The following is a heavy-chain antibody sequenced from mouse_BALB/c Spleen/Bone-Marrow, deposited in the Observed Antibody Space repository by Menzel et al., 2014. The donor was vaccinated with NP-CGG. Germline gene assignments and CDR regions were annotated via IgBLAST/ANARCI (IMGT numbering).Heavy chain of an antibody. CDR3: TTGFAY. CDR2: IRLKSNNYAT. V-gene: IGHV6-6*02. J-gene: IGHJ3*01. CDR1: GFTFSNYW. Sequence: EVQVVESGGGLVQPGRSMKLSCVASGFTFSNYWMNWVRQSPEKGLEWVAEIRLKSNNYATHYAESVRGRFTISRDDSKSSVYLQMSNLRAEDTGIYYCTTGFAYWGQGTLVTVSA.